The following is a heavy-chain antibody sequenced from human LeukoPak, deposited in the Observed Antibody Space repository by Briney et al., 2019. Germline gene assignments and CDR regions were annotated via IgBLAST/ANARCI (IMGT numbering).Heavy chain of an antibody. CDR2: IRWNSGSI. V-gene: IGHV3-9*01. CDR3: AKDAAAAGTNPTGNY. J-gene: IGHJ4*02. CDR1: GFTFDDYA. D-gene: IGHD6-13*01. Sequence: GRSLRLSCAASGFTFDDYAMHWVRQAPGKGLEWVSGIRWNSGSIGYADSVKGRFTISRDNAKNSLYLQMNSLRAEDTALYYCAKDAAAAGTNPTGNYWGQGTLVTVSS.